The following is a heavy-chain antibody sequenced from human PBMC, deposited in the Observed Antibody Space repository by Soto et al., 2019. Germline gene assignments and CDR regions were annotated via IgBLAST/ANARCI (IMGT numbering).Heavy chain of an antibody. CDR2: ISTSGTST. V-gene: IGHV3-11*01. CDR1: GFTFSNYY. D-gene: IGHD3-16*01. J-gene: IGHJ4*02. CDR3: ARDGVLFRAGFDS. Sequence: QVQLVESGGGLVKPGGSLRLSCAVSGFTFSNYYMAWIRQAPGKGLEWGSYISTSGTSTFYADSVKDRFTISRDNAENSLFLQMDSLRVEDTAVYFCARDGVLFRAGFDSWGQGTLVTVAS.